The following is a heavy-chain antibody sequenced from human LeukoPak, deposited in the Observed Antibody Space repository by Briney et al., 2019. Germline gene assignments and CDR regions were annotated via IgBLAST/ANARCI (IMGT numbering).Heavy chain of an antibody. V-gene: IGHV3-23*01. Sequence: PGGSLRLSCEASGFTFNTYAIYWVRQAPGKGLEWVSGICGSGGCTYYADSVKGRFTISRDNSKNTVYLQMNRLTADDTAVYYCAKTTVGYSSGRYPGWPADCWGQGTLVTVSS. J-gene: IGHJ4*02. CDR1: GFTFNTYA. CDR3: AKTTVGYSSGRYPGWPADC. CDR2: ICGSGGCT. D-gene: IGHD6-19*01.